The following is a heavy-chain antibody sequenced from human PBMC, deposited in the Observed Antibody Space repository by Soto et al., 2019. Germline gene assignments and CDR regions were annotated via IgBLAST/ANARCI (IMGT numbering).Heavy chain of an antibody. CDR3: ARDNQAAMVSNFDY. J-gene: IGHJ4*02. CDR1: GFTFSSYG. V-gene: IGHV3-33*01. D-gene: IGHD5-18*01. CDR2: IWYDGSNK. Sequence: QVQLVESGGGVVQPGRSLRLSCAASGFTFSSYGMHWVRQAPGKGLEWVAVIWYDGSNKYYADSVKGRFTISRDNSKNTLYLQMNSLRAEDTAVYYCARDNQAAMVSNFDYWGQGTLVTVSS.